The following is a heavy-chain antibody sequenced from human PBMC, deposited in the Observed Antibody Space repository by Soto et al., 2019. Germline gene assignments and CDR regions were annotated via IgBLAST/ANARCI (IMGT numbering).Heavy chain of an antibody. J-gene: IGHJ5*02. CDR1: GFSFSSYS. V-gene: IGHV3-21*01. D-gene: IGHD3-3*02. CDR3: ASTVLDWFDP. CDR2: ISSGSSYI. Sequence: EVQLVESGGGLVKPGGSLRLSCAASGFSFSSYSMNWVRQAPGKGLEWVSYISSGSSYIYYADSVKGRFTISRDNTKNLLYLPMNSLRAEDTAVYYCASTVLDWFDPWGQGTPVTVSS.